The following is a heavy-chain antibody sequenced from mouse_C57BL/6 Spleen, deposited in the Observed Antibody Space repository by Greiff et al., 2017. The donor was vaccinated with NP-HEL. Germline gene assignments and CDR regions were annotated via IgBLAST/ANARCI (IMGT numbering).Heavy chain of an antibody. D-gene: IGHD4-1*01. CDR2: IWSGGST. J-gene: IGHJ2*01. CDR1: GFSLTSYG. V-gene: IGHV2-2*01. Sequence: QVQLKESGPGLVQPSQSLSITCTVSGFSLTSYGVHWVRQSPGKGLEWLGVIWSGGSTDYNAAFISRLSISKDNSKSQVFFKMNSLQADDTAIYYCARAPSNWDYFDYWGQGTTLTVSS. CDR3: ARAPSNWDYFDY.